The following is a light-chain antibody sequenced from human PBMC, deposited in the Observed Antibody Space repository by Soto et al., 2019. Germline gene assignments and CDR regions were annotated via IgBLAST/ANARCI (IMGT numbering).Light chain of an antibody. CDR3: QKYGNSPIN. Sequence: EIVLTQSPGTLSLSPGERATLSCRASQSVSSSYLAWYQQKPGQAPRLLIYGASSRATGIPDRFSGSGSGTDFTLTISRLEPEDFAVYYCQKYGNSPINFGQGTRLEIK. CDR2: GAS. CDR1: QSVSSSY. V-gene: IGKV3-20*01. J-gene: IGKJ5*01.